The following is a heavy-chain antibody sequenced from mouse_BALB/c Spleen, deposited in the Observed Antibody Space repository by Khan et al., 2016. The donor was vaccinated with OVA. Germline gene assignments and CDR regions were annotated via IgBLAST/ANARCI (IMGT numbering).Heavy chain of an antibody. Sequence: EVQLQESGPGLVKPSPSLSLTCTVTGYSFTSDYAWNWIRQFPGNKLEWMGYISNSGSTNYNQSLKSRISITRDKSKNRIYMQLNSVTSEDSATYFCSSKLRPYSAMYYWGPGPSVPLSS. J-gene: IGHJ4*01. CDR3: SSKLRPYSAMYY. V-gene: IGHV3-2*02. CDR2: ISNSGST. D-gene: IGHD4-1*01. CDR1: GYSFTSDYA.